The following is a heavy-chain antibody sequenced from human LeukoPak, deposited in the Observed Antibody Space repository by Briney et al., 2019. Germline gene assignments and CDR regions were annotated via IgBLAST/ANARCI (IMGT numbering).Heavy chain of an antibody. CDR1: GFTFSSYG. CDR2: ISGSGGST. CDR3: AKIRGSMIVVVISPRFDY. J-gene: IGHJ4*02. Sequence: GGSLRLSCAASGFTFSSYGMSWVRQAPGKGLEWVSAISGSGGSTYYADSVKGRFTISRDNSKNTLYLQMNSLRAEDTAVYYCAKIRGSMIVVVISPRFDYWGQGTLVTVSS. V-gene: IGHV3-23*01. D-gene: IGHD3-22*01.